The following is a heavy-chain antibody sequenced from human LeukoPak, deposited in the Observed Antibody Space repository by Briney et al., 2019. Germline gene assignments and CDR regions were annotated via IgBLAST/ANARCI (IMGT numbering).Heavy chain of an antibody. D-gene: IGHD1-26*01. CDR3: GSGSYFRLGDY. V-gene: IGHV3-30*02. Sequence: PGGSLRLSCAASGFTFSSYGMHWVRQAPGKGLDWVAFIHHDGSNKYYADSVRGRFTISRDNSKNTLYLQMNSLRAEDTAVYYCGSGSYFRLGDYWGQGTLVTVSS. CDR1: GFTFSSYG. J-gene: IGHJ4*02. CDR2: IHHDGSNK.